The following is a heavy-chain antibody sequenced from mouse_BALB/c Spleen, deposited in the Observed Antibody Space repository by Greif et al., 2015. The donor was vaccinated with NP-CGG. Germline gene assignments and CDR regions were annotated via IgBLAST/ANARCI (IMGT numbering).Heavy chain of an antibody. V-gene: IGHV1-9*01. Sequence: QVQLQQSGAELMKPGASVKISCKATGYTFSSYWIEWVKQRPGHGLEWIGEILPGSGSTNYNEKFKGKATFTADTSSNTAYMQLSSLTSEDSAVYYCARDGLRRTGAWFAYWGQGTLVTVSA. J-gene: IGHJ3*01. D-gene: IGHD2-4*01. CDR3: ARDGLRRTGAWFAY. CDR2: ILPGSGST. CDR1: GYTFSSYW.